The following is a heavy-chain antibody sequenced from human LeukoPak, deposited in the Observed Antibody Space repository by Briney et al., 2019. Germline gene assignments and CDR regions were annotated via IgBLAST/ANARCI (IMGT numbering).Heavy chain of an antibody. J-gene: IGHJ4*02. D-gene: IGHD6-19*01. Sequence: PSETLSLTCTVSGGSISSYYWSWIRQPAGKGLEWIGRIYTSGSTNYNPSLKSRVTISVDRSKNQFSLKLSSVTAADTAVYYCARHSYSSGWYGGFFDYWGQGTLVTVSS. CDR1: GGSISSYY. V-gene: IGHV4-4*07. CDR2: IYTSGST. CDR3: ARHSYSSGWYGGFFDY.